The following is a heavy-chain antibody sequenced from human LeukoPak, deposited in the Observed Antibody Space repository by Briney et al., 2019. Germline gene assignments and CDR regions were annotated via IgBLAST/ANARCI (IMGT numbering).Heavy chain of an antibody. Sequence: SETLSLTCTVSGGSISSYYWSWIRQPPGKGLEWIGYIYYSGSTNYNPSLKNRVTISVDTSKNQFSLKLSSVTAADTAVYYCARGGGITPDYWGQGTLVTVSS. D-gene: IGHD3-10*01. CDR2: IYYSGST. J-gene: IGHJ4*02. V-gene: IGHV4-59*01. CDR1: GGSISSYY. CDR3: ARGGGITPDY.